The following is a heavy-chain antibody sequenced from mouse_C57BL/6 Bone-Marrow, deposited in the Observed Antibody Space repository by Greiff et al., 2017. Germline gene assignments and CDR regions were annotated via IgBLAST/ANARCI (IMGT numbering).Heavy chain of an antibody. D-gene: IGHD2-4*01. Sequence: VQLKESGPELVKPGASVKISCKASGYSFTDYNMNWVKQSNGKSLEWIGVINPNYGTTSYNQKFKGKATLTVDQSSSTAYMQLNSLTSEDSAVYDCARGYDYDYARDYWGQGTSVTVSS. CDR1: GYSFTDYN. CDR2: INPNYGTT. J-gene: IGHJ4*01. V-gene: IGHV1-39*01. CDR3: ARGYDYDYARDY.